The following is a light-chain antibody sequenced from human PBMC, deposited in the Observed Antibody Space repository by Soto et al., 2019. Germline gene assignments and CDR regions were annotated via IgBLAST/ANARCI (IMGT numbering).Light chain of an antibody. CDR3: QQYDDYPPT. J-gene: IGKJ4*01. V-gene: IGKV1-16*02. CDR2: AAS. Sequence: DLPMTQSPSSLSASVGDRVTITCRASQDISSFLAWFQQKPGQAPKFLIYAASTLKSGVPSKFSGSGSGTDFTLTITSLQPEDSATYYCQQYDDYPPTFGGGTRVEIK. CDR1: QDISSF.